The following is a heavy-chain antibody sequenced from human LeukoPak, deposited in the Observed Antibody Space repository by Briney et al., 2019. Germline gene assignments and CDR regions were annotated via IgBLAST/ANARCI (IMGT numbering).Heavy chain of an antibody. J-gene: IGHJ6*03. V-gene: IGHV3-21*01. D-gene: IGHD6-6*01. Sequence: GGSLRLSCAASGFTFSSYSMNWVRQAPGKGLEWVSSISSSSSYIYYADSVKGRFTISRDNAKNSLYLQMNSLRAEDTAVYYCARQSSSSAYYYYMDVWGKGTTVTVSS. CDR1: GFTFSSYS. CDR2: ISSSSSYI. CDR3: ARQSSSSAYYYYMDV.